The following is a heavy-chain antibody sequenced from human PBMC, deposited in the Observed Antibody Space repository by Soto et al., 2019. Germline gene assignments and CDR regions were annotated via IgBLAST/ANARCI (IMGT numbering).Heavy chain of an antibody. CDR2: INHSGST. D-gene: IGHD4-17*01. J-gene: IGHJ5*02. CDR3: AKYGDCTPSGMFKGLNWFDP. Sequence: SETLSLTCAVYGGSFSGYYWSWIRQPPGKGLEWIGEINHSGSTNYNPSLKSRVTISVDTSKNQFSLKLSSVTAADTAVYYCAKYGDCTPSGMFKGLNWFDPWGQGTLVTVS. CDR1: GGSFSGYY. V-gene: IGHV4-34*01.